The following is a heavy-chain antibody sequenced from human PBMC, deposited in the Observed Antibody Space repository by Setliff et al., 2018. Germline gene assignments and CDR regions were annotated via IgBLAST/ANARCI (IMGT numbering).Heavy chain of an antibody. D-gene: IGHD3-16*01. V-gene: IGHV4-34*01. Sequence: PSETLSLTCSVSGASISSNYWSWIRQPPGKGLEWIGESSHSGSTSYSPSLKSRLTMSVDTSKNQFSLQLTSVTAADMAVYYCRLWSHNYYDDYWGQGTLVTVSS. CDR2: SSHSGST. J-gene: IGHJ4*02. CDR1: GASISSNY. CDR3: RLWSHNYYDDY.